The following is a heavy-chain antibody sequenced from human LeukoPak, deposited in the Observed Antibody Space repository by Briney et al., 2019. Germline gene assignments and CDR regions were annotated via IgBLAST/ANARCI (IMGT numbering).Heavy chain of an antibody. Sequence: PSETLSLTCAVYGGSFSGYYWSWIRQPPGKGLEWIGEINHSGSTNYNPSLKSRVTISVDTSKNQFSLKLSSVTAADTAVYYCARGDYVWGSYRYSNAFDIWGQGTMVTVSS. CDR3: ARGDYVWGSYRYSNAFDI. D-gene: IGHD3-16*02. J-gene: IGHJ3*02. CDR1: GGSFSGYY. CDR2: INHSGST. V-gene: IGHV4-34*01.